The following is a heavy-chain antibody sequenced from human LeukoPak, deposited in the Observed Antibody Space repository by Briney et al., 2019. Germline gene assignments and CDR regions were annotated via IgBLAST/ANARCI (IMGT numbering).Heavy chain of an antibody. V-gene: IGHV3-33*08. CDR2: IWFDGSNQ. CDR1: GFTFSTYG. Sequence: GGSLRLSCAASGFTFSTYGMHWVRQAPGKGLEWVAGIWFDGSNQYYADSVKGRFTISRDNSKNTLYLQMNSLRADDTAVYYCARVPPGVKLDYYGMDVWGQGTTVTVSS. D-gene: IGHD3-10*01. J-gene: IGHJ6*02. CDR3: ARVPPGVKLDYYGMDV.